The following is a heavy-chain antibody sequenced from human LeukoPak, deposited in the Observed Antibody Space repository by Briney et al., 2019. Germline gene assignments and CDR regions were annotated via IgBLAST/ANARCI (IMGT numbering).Heavy chain of an antibody. V-gene: IGHV3-23*01. Sequence: SLRLSCAASGFTFSSYAMSWVRQAPGKGLEWVSAISGSLVSTYYADSVKGRFTISRDNSKNTLYLQMNSLRAEDTAVYYSARNTVLYSPTFDYWGQGTLVT. D-gene: IGHD4-11*01. CDR1: GFTFSSYA. CDR3: ARNTVLYSPTFDY. J-gene: IGHJ4*02. CDR2: ISGSLVST.